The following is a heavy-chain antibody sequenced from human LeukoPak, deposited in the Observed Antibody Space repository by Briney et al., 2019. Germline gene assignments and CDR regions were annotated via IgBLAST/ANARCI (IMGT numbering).Heavy chain of an antibody. D-gene: IGHD3-3*01. CDR3: AAPAPGPYYDFWSGYYFDAFDI. J-gene: IGHJ3*02. V-gene: IGHV1-58*01. CDR1: GFTFTSSA. Sequence: GASVKVSCKASGFTFTSSAVQWVRQARGQRLEWIGWIVVGSGNTNYAQKFQERVTITRDMSTSTAYMELSSLRSEDTAVYYCAAPAPGPYYDFWSGYYFDAFDIWGQGTMVTVSS. CDR2: IVVGSGNT.